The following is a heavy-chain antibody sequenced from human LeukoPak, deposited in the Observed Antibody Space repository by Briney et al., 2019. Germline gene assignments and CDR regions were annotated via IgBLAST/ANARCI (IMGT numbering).Heavy chain of an antibody. J-gene: IGHJ6*03. CDR1: GGSISSSSYY. V-gene: IGHV4-61*01. CDR2: IYYSGST. D-gene: IGHD6-6*01. Sequence: SETLSLTCTVSGGSISSSSYYWGWIRQPPGKGLEWIGYIYYSGSTKYNPSLKSRVTISVDTSKNQFFLRLSSVTAADTAVYYCARDWGVSARPGYMDVWGKGTTVTVSS. CDR3: ARDWGVSARPGYMDV.